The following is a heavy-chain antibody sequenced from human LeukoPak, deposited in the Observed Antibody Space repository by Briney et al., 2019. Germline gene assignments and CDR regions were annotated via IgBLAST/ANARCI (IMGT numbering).Heavy chain of an antibody. J-gene: IGHJ4*02. Sequence: SQTLSLTCAISGYSVSSNSAAWNWLRQSPSRGLEWLGRTYYRSKWHNGYALSVKSRITINADTSKNHFSLQLNSVTPEDTAVYYCARGYSGMIDQWGQGTLVTVSS. D-gene: IGHD2-15*01. CDR2: TYYRSKWHN. CDR3: ARGYSGMIDQ. CDR1: GYSVSSNSAA. V-gene: IGHV6-1*01.